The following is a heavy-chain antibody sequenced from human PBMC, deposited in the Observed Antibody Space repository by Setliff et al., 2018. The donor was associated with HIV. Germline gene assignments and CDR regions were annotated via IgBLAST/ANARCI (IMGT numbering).Heavy chain of an antibody. J-gene: IGHJ4*02. CDR3: ARFSSVYAAIDN. Sequence: AASVKVSCKASGYTFNSYLVYWVRQAPGQRLEWMGWIHPGNDNREYSQRFQGRLTMTRDTSASMVYMELNSLTSEDTAVYFCARFSSVYAAIDNWGPGTLVTVSS. CDR1: GYTFNSYL. CDR2: IHPGNDNR. V-gene: IGHV1-3*01. D-gene: IGHD2-2*01.